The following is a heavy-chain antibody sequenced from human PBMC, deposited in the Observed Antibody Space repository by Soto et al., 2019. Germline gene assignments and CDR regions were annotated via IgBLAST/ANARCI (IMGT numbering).Heavy chain of an antibody. J-gene: IGHJ4*02. CDR2: ISGSGSTT. CDR3: ARVIGGWYEHDY. Sequence: PGGSLRLSCPATGFTFSTCAMNWVRQAPGKGLEWVSTISGSGSTTYYADSVKGRFTISRDTSKNQFSLKLNSVTAADTAVYYCARVIGGWYEHDYWGPGTLVTVSS. D-gene: IGHD6-19*01. CDR1: GFTFSTCA. V-gene: IGHV3-23*01.